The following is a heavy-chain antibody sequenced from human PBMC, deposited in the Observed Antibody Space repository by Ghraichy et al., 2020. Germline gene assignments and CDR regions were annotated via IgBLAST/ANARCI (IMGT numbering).Heavy chain of an antibody. J-gene: IGHJ4*02. CDR3: TRHWDWNFDY. CDR2: IRNKPNNYAT. Sequence: LSLTCAASGFTFSGSAMHWVRQASGKGLEWVGRIRNKPNNYATAYAASVKGRFTISRDDSKNTAYLQMNSLKTEDTAVYYCTRHWDWNFDYWGQGTLVTVSS. V-gene: IGHV3-73*01. CDR1: GFTFSGSA. D-gene: IGHD3/OR15-3a*01.